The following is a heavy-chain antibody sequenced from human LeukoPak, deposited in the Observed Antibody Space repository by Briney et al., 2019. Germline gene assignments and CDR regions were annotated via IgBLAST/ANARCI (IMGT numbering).Heavy chain of an antibody. J-gene: IGHJ4*02. V-gene: IGHV3-9*01. D-gene: IGHD3-9*01. Sequence: PGRSLRLSCAASGFTFDDYAMHWVRQAPGKGLEWVSGISWNSGSIGYADSVKGRFTISRDNSKNTLSLEMYSLRAEDTAMYYCARDRDWMLYDYWGQGTLVTVSS. CDR2: ISWNSGSI. CDR1: GFTFDDYA. CDR3: ARDRDWMLYDY.